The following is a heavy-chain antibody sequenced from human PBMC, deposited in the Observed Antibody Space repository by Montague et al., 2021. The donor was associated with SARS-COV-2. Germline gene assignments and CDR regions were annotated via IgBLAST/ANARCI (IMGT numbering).Heavy chain of an antibody. Sequence: SLRLSCAASGFSFDNSDMHWVRQAPGKGLEWVSFFSCKSHTIGYAASLEGRFTISRDSGKNSLYLQMNRLTVEDTALYYCAKDVSSAVAGRTMGHWGQGTLVTVSS. CDR3: AKDVSSAVAGRTMGH. CDR1: GFSFDNSD. CDR2: FSCKSHTI. V-gene: IGHV3-9*01. D-gene: IGHD6-19*01. J-gene: IGHJ4*02.